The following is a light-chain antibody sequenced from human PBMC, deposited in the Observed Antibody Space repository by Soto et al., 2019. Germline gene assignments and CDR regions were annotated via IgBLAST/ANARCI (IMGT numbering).Light chain of an antibody. CDR1: SGHSSYI. CDR3: ETWDSILWV. V-gene: IGLV4-60*03. CDR2: LEGSGSY. J-gene: IGLJ3*02. Sequence: QPVLTQSSSASASLGSSDKLTCTLSSGHSSYIIAWHQQQPGKAPRYLMKLEGSGSYNKGSGVPDRFSGSSSGADRYLTISNLQSEDEADYYCETWDSILWVFGGGTKLTVL.